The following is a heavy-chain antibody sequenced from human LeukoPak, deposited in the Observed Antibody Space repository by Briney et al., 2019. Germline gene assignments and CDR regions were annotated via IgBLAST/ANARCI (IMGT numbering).Heavy chain of an antibody. CDR1: GGSISSSSYY. CDR3: ARHWRD. CDR2: IYYSGGT. J-gene: IGHJ4*02. V-gene: IGHV4-39*01. Sequence: SETLSLTCTVSGGSISSSSYYWGWIRQPPGKGLEWIGRIYYSGGTYYNPSLKSRVTISVDTSKNQFSLKLSSVTAADTAVYYCARHWRDWGQGTLVTVSS.